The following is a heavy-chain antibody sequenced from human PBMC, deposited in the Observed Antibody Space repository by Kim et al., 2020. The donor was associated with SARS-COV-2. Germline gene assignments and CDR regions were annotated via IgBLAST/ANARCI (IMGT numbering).Heavy chain of an antibody. Sequence: SETLSLTCTVSGGSISSSTYYWGWIRQPPGKGLEWIATIYYSGRTFYNPSLKSRVIISVDTSKDQFSLKLSSVTAADTAVYYCARVGYRNGYSTYVDYWGQGTLVSVSS. CDR1: GGSISSSTYY. CDR2: IYYSGRT. V-gene: IGHV4-39*01. J-gene: IGHJ4*02. CDR3: ARVGYRNGYSTYVDY. D-gene: IGHD5-18*01.